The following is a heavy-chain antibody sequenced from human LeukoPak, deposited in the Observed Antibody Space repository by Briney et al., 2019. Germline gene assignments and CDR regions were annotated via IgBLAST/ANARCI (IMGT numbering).Heavy chain of an antibody. CDR1: GVSISNGDYY. D-gene: IGHD5-18*01. CDR2: IYYSGST. Sequence: SQTLSLTCTVSGVSISNGDYYWSWIRQPPGKGLEWIGYIYYSGSTYYNPSLKSRVTISVDTSKNQFSLKLSSVTAADTAVYYCARGGYSYGFDYWGQGTLVTVSS. CDR3: ARGGYSYGFDY. J-gene: IGHJ4*02. V-gene: IGHV4-30-4*01.